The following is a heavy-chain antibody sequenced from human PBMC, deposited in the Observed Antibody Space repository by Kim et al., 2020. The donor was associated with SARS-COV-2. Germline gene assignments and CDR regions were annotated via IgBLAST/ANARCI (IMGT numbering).Heavy chain of an antibody. J-gene: IGHJ4*02. D-gene: IGHD2-2*01. CDR2: INHSGST. V-gene: IGHV4-34*01. CDR1: GGSFSGYY. CDR3: ARAIRPYYARGGYFDY. Sequence: SETLSLTCAVYGGSFSGYYWSWIRQPPGKGLEWIGEINHSGSTNYNPSLKSRVTISVDTSKNQFSLKLSSVTAADTAVYYCARAIRPYYARGGYFDYWGQGTLVTVSS.